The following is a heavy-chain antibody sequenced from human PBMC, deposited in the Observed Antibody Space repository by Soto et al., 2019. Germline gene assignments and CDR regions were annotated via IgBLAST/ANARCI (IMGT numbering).Heavy chain of an antibody. J-gene: IGHJ6*02. CDR3: ARPYEGGYSSNHHPYYALDV. V-gene: IGHV1-69*05. Sequence: GAXVKVSCKISGGTFSRYSISWVRQAPGQGLEWMGGIVPIFGTRNYAQKFQDRVTITTDESATTAHMELSNLRSEDTAVYYCARPYEGGYSSNHHPYYALDVWGQGTAVTVSS. CDR1: GGTFSRYS. CDR2: IVPIFGTR. D-gene: IGHD3-22*01.